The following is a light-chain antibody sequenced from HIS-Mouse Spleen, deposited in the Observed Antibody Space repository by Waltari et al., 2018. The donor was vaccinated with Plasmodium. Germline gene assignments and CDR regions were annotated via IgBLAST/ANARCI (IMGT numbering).Light chain of an antibody. Sequence: EIVLTQSPGTLSLSPGERATLSCRASQSVSSSYLAWYQQKPGQAPRLLIYGASSRATRIPDMFSGSGSGTDFTLTISRLEPEDFAVYYCQQYGSSSWTFGQGTKVEIK. J-gene: IGKJ1*01. V-gene: IGKV3-20*01. CDR1: QSVSSSY. CDR3: QQYGSSSWT. CDR2: GAS.